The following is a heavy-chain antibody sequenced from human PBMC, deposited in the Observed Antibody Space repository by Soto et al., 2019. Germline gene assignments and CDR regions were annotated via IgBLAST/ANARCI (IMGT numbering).Heavy chain of an antibody. CDR3: ARDISYFGYDSSGCKDY. Sequence: GGSLRLSCAASGFTFSSYWMSWVRQAPGKGLEWVANIKQDGSEKYYVDSVKGRFTISRDNAKNSLYLQMNSLRAEDTAVYYCARDISYFGYDSSGCKDYWGQGTLVTVSS. J-gene: IGHJ4*02. V-gene: IGHV3-7*03. CDR2: IKQDGSEK. D-gene: IGHD3-22*01. CDR1: GFTFSSYW.